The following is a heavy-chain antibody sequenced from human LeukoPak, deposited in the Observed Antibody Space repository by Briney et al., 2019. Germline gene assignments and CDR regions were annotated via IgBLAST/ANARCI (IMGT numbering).Heavy chain of an antibody. D-gene: IGHD7-27*01. CDR3: ARSPGEGYYYYYYMDG. CDR1: GYSIRSGLF. CDR2: ISHSGST. Sequence: SETLSLTCTVSGYSIRSGLFWGWFRRPPGKGRECVASISHSGSTFYNSSLSSRLSISIETFRSKFSLKLSSVTAADTAVYYCARSPGEGYYYYYYMDGWGKGTTVTVSS. V-gene: IGHV4-38-2*02. J-gene: IGHJ6*03.